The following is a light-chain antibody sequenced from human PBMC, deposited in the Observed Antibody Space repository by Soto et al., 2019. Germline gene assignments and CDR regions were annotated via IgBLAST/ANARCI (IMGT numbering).Light chain of an antibody. CDR2: QVS. CDR3: MQATQSLLT. CDR1: QSLVHSDGNTY. V-gene: IGKV2-24*01. Sequence: IVMTQTPLSSLVTLGQAASISCKSSQSLVHSDGNTYLSWFQQRPGQPPRLLIYQVSDRFSGVPERFSGSGAGTDFTLTISRVEAEDVGVYYCMQATQSLLTFGQGTKVEIK. J-gene: IGKJ1*01.